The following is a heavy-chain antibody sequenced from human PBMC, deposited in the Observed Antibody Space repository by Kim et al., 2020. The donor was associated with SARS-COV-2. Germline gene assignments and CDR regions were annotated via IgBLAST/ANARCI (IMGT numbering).Heavy chain of an antibody. CDR2: ISFDGSNK. J-gene: IGHJ4*02. D-gene: IGHD4-17*01. CDR1: GITFSGYG. Sequence: GGSLRLSCAASGITFSGYGMHWVRQTPGKGLEWVAVISFDGSNKYYGDSVKGRFSISRDNSKNTLDLQMDSLRAEDTAVYYCARSHYGDKYFSDYWGQGTLVTVSS. CDR3: ARSHYGDKYFSDY. V-gene: IGHV3-30*03.